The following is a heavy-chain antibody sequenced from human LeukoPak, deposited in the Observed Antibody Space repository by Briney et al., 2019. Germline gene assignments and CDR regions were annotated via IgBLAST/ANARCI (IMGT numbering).Heavy chain of an antibody. CDR2: ISGSGGST. Sequence: GGTLRLSCAASGFTFSSYAMSWVRQAPGKGLEWVSAISGSGGSTYYADPVKGRFTISRDNSKNTLYLQMNSMRAEDTAVYYCAKSGSKGYSYGPGLRAYYYYGMDVWGKGTTVTVSS. CDR1: GFTFSSYA. V-gene: IGHV3-23*01. D-gene: IGHD5-18*01. J-gene: IGHJ6*04. CDR3: AKSGSKGYSYGPGLRAYYYYGMDV.